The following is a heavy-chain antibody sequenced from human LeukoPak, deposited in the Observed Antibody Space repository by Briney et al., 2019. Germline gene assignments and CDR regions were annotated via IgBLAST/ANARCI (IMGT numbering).Heavy chain of an antibody. J-gene: IGHJ5*02. CDR3: ARERRDIVVVPAAINWFDP. CDR1: GYTFTCYY. CDR2: INPNSGGT. D-gene: IGHD2-2*02. Sequence: SVQVSCKASGYTFTCYYMHWVRRAPGQGVEWMGWINPNSGGTNYSQKFQGRVTITRDTSITTAYMELSRLRSDDTAVYYCARERRDIVVVPAAINWFDPWGQGTLVTVSS. V-gene: IGHV1-2*02.